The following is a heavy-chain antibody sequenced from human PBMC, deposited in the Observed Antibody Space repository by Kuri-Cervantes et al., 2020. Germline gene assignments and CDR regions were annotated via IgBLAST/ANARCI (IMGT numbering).Heavy chain of an antibody. CDR1: GFTFDDYA. CDR2: ISWNSGSI. Sequence: GGSLRLSCAASGFTFDDYAMHWVRQAPGKGLEWVSGISWNSGSIGYADSVKGRFTISRDNAKNSLYLQMNSLRAEDTALYYCAKSGYLRYYYYGMDVWGQGTTVTVSS. CDR3: AKSGYLRYYYYGMDV. D-gene: IGHD5-12*01. V-gene: IGHV3-9*01. J-gene: IGHJ6*02.